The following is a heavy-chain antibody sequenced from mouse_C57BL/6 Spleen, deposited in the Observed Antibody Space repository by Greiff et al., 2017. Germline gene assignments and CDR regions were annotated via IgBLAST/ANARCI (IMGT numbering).Heavy chain of an antibody. Sequence: QVQLQQSGPGLVQPSQSLSITCTVSGFSLTSYGVHWVRQSPGKGLEWLGVIWSGGSTDYNAAFISRLSISKDNSKSQVFFKMNSLQADDAAIYYCGRESGGYDEAYWGQGTLVTVSA. CDR1: GFSLTSYG. J-gene: IGHJ3*01. D-gene: IGHD2-2*01. CDR2: IWSGGST. CDR3: GRESGGYDEAY. V-gene: IGHV2-2*01.